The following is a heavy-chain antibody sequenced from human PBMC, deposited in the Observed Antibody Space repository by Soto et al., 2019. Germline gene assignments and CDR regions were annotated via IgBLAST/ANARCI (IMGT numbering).Heavy chain of an antibody. Sequence: NPSETLSLTCTVSGVSISTYYWSWIRQPPGKGLEWIGYIYHSGSTNYNPSLKSRVTISVDTSKNQFSLKLSSVTAADTAVYYCARRVKYGSGRRPAYYFDYWGQGTLVTVSS. CDR2: IYHSGST. CDR1: GVSISTYY. J-gene: IGHJ4*02. CDR3: ARRVKYGSGRRPAYYFDY. V-gene: IGHV4-59*01. D-gene: IGHD3-10*01.